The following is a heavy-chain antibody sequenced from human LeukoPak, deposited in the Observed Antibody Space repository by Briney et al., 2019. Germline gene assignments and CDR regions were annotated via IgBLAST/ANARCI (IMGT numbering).Heavy chain of an antibody. CDR3: AREARYPYYFDY. Sequence: SETLSLTCPVYGGSFSGYYWSWIRQPPGKGLEWIGEINHSGSTNYNPSLKSRVTISVDTSKNQFSLKLSSVTAADTAVYYCAREARYPYYFDYWGQGTLVTVSS. J-gene: IGHJ4*02. CDR2: INHSGST. V-gene: IGHV4-34*01. D-gene: IGHD1-1*01. CDR1: GGSFSGYY.